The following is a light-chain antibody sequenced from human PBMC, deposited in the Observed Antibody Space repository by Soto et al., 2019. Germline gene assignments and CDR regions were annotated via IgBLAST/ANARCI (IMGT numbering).Light chain of an antibody. J-gene: IGKJ2*01. CDR2: GAS. Sequence: EIVLTQSPGTLSLSPGERATLSCRASQSISSSYLAWYQQKSGQAPGLLIYGASSRATGIPDRFSGSGSGTDFTLTINRLEPEDFAVYYCQHYGSSPYTFGQGTKVDIK. CDR3: QHYGSSPYT. V-gene: IGKV3-20*01. CDR1: QSISSSY.